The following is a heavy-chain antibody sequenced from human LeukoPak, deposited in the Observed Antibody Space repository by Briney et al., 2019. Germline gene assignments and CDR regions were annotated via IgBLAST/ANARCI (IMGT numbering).Heavy chain of an antibody. CDR1: GGTLSDHV. CDR3: ATYDVLTGFEY. D-gene: IGHD3-9*01. CDR2: IIPLKGTS. J-gene: IGHJ4*02. V-gene: IGHV1-69*01. Sequence: SVKVSCKASGGTLSDHVISWVRQAPGHGLEWMGGIIPLKGTSKLTQKLQDRATISADESTNTVYMEVRSLRSEDTALYYCATYDVLTGFEYWGQGTLVIVS.